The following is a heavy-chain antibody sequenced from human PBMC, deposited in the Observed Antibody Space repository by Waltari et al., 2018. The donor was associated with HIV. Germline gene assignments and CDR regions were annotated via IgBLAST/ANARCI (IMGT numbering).Heavy chain of an antibody. CDR3: ARDLGYSYGYVSDY. J-gene: IGHJ4*02. D-gene: IGHD5-18*01. V-gene: IGHV3-7*01. CDR2: IKQDGSEK. CDR1: GFTFSSYW. Sequence: EVQLVESGGGLVQPGGSLRLSCAASGFTFSSYWMSWVRQAPGKGLEWLANIKQDGSEKYYVDSVKGRFTISRDNAKNSLYLQMNSLRAEDTAVYYCARDLGYSYGYVSDYWGQGTLVTVSS.